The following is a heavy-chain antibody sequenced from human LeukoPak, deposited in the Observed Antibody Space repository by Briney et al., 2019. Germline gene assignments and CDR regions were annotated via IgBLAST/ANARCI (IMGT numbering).Heavy chain of an antibody. D-gene: IGHD2-15*01. CDR1: GFTFSSYA. CDR2: ISYDGSNK. V-gene: IGHV3-30-3*01. Sequence: GGSLRLSCAASGFTFSSYAMHWVRQAPGKGLEWVAVISYDGSNKYYADSVKGRFTISRDNSKNTLYLRMNSLRAEDTAVYYCARDYGTREGRFDYYYYMDVWGKGTTVTVSS. CDR3: ARDYGTREGRFDYYYYMDV. J-gene: IGHJ6*03.